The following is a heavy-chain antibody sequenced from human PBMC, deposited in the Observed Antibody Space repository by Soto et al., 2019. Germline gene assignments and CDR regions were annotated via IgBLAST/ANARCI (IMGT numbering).Heavy chain of an antibody. CDR2: IWYDGSEK. Sequence: GGSLRLSCAASGFTFSSYGMHWVRQAPGKGLEWVAVIWYDGSEKYYVDSLKGRFTISRDNAKNSLYLQMNSLRAEDTAVYYCARGDYYDRRFDSWGQGTLVTVSS. CDR3: ARGDYYDRRFDS. V-gene: IGHV3-33*01. J-gene: IGHJ4*02. CDR1: GFTFSSYG. D-gene: IGHD3-22*01.